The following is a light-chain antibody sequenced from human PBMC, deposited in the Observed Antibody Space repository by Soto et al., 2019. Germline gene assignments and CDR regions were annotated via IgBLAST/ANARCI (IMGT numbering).Light chain of an antibody. Sequence: DIQMTQSPSSLSASVGDRVTITCRASQSISSYLNWYQQKPGKAPKLLIYAASSLQSGVPSRFSGSGSGTHFTLTISSLQPEDFATYYCQQSYSTPVTFGPGTKVDIK. CDR1: QSISSY. V-gene: IGKV1-39*01. CDR3: QQSYSTPVT. J-gene: IGKJ3*01. CDR2: AAS.